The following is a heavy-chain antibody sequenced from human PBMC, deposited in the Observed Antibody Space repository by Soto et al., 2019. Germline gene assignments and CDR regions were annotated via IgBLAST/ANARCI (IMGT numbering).Heavy chain of an antibody. CDR1: GFTFSSYS. D-gene: IGHD3-3*01. V-gene: IGHV3-21*01. J-gene: IGHJ5*02. Sequence: LRLSCAASGFTFSSYSMNWVRQAPGKGLEWVSSISSSSSYIYYADSVKGQFTISRDNAKNSLYLQMNSLRAEDTAVYYCARDSLTIFGVWGGWFDPWGQGTLVTVSS. CDR2: ISSSSSYI. CDR3: ARDSLTIFGVWGGWFDP.